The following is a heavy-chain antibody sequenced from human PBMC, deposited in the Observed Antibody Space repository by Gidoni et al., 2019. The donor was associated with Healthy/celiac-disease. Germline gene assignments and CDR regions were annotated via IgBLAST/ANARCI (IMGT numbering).Heavy chain of an antibody. CDR1: GFTFSRYS. D-gene: IGHD2-15*01. CDR3: ARGCSGGSCYSVRAYYYYYMDV. J-gene: IGHJ6*03. Sequence: EVQLVESGGGLVQPGGSLRLSCAASGFTFSRYSLNWVRQAPGKGLEWVSYISSSSSTIYYADSVKGRFTISRDNAKNSLYLQMNSLRAEDTAVYYCARGCSGGSCYSVRAYYYYYMDVWGKGTTVTVSS. V-gene: IGHV3-48*01. CDR2: ISSSSSTI.